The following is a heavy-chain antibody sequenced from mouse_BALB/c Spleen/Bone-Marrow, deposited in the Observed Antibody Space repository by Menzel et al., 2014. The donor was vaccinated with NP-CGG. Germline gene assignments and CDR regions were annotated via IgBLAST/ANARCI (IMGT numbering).Heavy chain of an antibody. CDR3: GRGNYDYDSWFGY. CDR2: INPYDGDP. D-gene: IGHD2-4*01. Sequence: EVQLVESGPELVKPGASVKISCKASGYSFTGYFMNWMKQSHGKSLEWIGRINPYDGDPFYNQKFKGKATLTVDKSSSTAHMGLLSLTSEDSAVYYCGRGNYDYDSWFGYWGQGTLVTVSA. V-gene: IGHV1-37*01. J-gene: IGHJ3*01. CDR1: GYSFTGYF.